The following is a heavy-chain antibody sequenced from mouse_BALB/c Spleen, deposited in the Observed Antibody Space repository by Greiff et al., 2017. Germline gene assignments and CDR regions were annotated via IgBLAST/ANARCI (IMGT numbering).Heavy chain of an antibody. CDR2: IWAGGST. J-gene: IGHJ4*01. CDR3: ARFHYYYGSSPYYAMDY. D-gene: IGHD1-1*01. Sequence: VMLVESGPGLVAPSQSLSITCTVSGFSLTSYGVHWVRQPPGKGLEWLGVIWAGGSTNYNSALMSRLSISKDNSKSQVFLKMNSLQTDDTAMYYCARFHYYYGSSPYYAMDYWGQGTSVTVSS. CDR1: GFSLTSYG. V-gene: IGHV2-9*02.